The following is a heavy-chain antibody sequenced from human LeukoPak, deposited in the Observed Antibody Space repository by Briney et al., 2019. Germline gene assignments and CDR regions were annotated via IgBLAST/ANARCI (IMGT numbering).Heavy chain of an antibody. CDR3: ARWDSLGSGVDC. CDR1: GFTFSSYG. Sequence: GGSLRLSCAASGFTFSSYGMHWVRQAPGKGLEWVANIKQDGSEIYYVDSVRGRFTISRDNAKNSLYLQMNSLRAEDTAVYYCARWDSLGSGVDCWGQGTLVTVSS. D-gene: IGHD3-10*01. J-gene: IGHJ4*02. CDR2: IKQDGSEI. V-gene: IGHV3-7*01.